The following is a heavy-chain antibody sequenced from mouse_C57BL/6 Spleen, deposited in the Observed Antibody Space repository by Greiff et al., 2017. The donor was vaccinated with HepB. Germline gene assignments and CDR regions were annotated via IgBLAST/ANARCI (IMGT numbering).Heavy chain of an antibody. CDR1: GYTFTSYW. Sequence: QVQLKQPGAELVKPGASVKLSCKASGYTFTSYWMQWVEQRPGQGLEWIGEIDPADSYTNYNQKFKGKATLTVDTSSSTAYMQLSSLTSEDSAVYYCASSITTVVAKGWFAYWGQGTLVTVSA. D-gene: IGHD1-1*01. V-gene: IGHV1-50*01. J-gene: IGHJ3*01. CDR3: ASSITTVVAKGWFAY. CDR2: IDPADSYT.